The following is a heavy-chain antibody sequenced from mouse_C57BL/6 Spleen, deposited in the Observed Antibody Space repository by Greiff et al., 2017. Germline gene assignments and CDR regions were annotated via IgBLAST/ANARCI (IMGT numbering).Heavy chain of an antibody. Sequence: QVQLQQSGAELVKPGASVKLSCKASGYTFTSYWMHWVKQRPGQGLEWIGMIHPNSGSTNYNEKFKSKATLTVDKSSSPAYMQLSSLTSEDSAVYYCARDGDYGSSYWYFDVWGTGTTVTVSS. V-gene: IGHV1-64*01. D-gene: IGHD1-1*01. CDR1: GYTFTSYW. J-gene: IGHJ1*03. CDR3: ARDGDYGSSYWYFDV. CDR2: IHPNSGST.